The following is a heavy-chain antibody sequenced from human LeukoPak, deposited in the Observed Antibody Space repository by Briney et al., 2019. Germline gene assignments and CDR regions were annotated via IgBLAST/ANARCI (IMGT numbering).Heavy chain of an antibody. J-gene: IGHJ4*02. CDR3: ARDHSSGWSDY. V-gene: IGHV4-34*01. Sequence: SETLSLTCAVYGGSFSGYSWSWVRQPPGKGLEWIGSIYYSGSTYYNPSLKSRVTISVDTSKNQFSLKLSSVTAADTAVYYCARDHSSGWSDYWGQGTLVTVSS. CDR1: GGSFSGYS. CDR2: IYYSGST. D-gene: IGHD6-19*01.